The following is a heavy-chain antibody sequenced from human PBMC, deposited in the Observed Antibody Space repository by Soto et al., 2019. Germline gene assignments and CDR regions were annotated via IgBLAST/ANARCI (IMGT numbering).Heavy chain of an antibody. CDR3: AKDKWIQSRCRYYYGMDV. V-gene: IGHV3-30*18. D-gene: IGHD5-18*01. Sequence: QVQLVESGGGVVQPGRSLRLSCAASGFTFSSYGMHWVRQAPGKGLEWVAVISYEGSNKYYAASVKGRFTISRDNSKHPLYLQMNSLRAEDTAVYYCAKDKWIQSRCRYYYGMDVWGQGTTVTVSS. CDR2: ISYEGSNK. J-gene: IGHJ6*02. CDR1: GFTFSSYG.